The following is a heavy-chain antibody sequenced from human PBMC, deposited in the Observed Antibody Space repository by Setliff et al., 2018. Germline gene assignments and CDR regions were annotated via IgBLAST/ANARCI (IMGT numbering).Heavy chain of an antibody. CDR2: THTDGITI. J-gene: IGHJ4*02. CDR1: GFTFKTYE. V-gene: IGHV3-48*03. CDR3: AREALSYNSYLSTDY. D-gene: IGHD3-10*01. Sequence: GGSLRLSCEASGFTFKTYEMIWVRQAPGKGLERVSKTHTDGITIYSDSVRGRFTIFRDSAKNSLHLQINSLRAKDTAVYYCAREALSYNSYLSTDYWGQGTLVTVSS.